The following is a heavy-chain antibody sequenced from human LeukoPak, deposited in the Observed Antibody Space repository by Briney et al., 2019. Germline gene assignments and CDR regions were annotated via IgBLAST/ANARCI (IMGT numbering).Heavy chain of an antibody. D-gene: IGHD3-3*01. J-gene: IGHJ5*02. CDR2: ISAYNGNT. CDR3: AREVTIFGVVPNWFDP. V-gene: IGHV1-18*01. Sequence: GASVKVSCKASGYTFTSYGISWVRQAPGQGLEWMGWISAYNGNTNYAQKLQGRVTMTTDSSTSTAYMELRSLRSDDTAVYYCAREVTIFGVVPNWFDPWGQGTLVTVSS. CDR1: GYTFTSYG.